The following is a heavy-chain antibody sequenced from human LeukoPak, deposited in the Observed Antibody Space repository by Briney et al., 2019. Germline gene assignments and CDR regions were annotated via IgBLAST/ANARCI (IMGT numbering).Heavy chain of an antibody. J-gene: IGHJ4*02. D-gene: IGHD2-2*01. CDR3: ARGIYCSSTNCYYYLDY. V-gene: IGHV4-59*01. Sequence: SETLSLTCTVSGGSISNYYWSWIRQPPGKGLEWIGYIYYSGTTNYNPSLKSRVTISVDTSKNQFSLKLSSVTAADTAVYYCARGIYCSSTNCYYYLDYWGQGTLVTVSS. CDR1: GGSISNYY. CDR2: IYYSGTT.